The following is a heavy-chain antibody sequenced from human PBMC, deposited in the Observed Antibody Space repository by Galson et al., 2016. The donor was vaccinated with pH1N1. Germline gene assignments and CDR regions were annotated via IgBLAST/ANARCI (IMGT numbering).Heavy chain of an antibody. V-gene: IGHV4-34*01. CDR1: GVSFSGYY. Sequence: SETLSLTCAVYGVSFSGYYWSWIRQPPGKGLEWLGEINHSGSTNYNPSLKSRVTISVDTSKNQFSLKLSSVTAADTAVYYCARSAAMNVDYWGQGTLVTVSS. J-gene: IGHJ4*02. D-gene: IGHD6-25*01. CDR3: ARSAAMNVDY. CDR2: INHSGST.